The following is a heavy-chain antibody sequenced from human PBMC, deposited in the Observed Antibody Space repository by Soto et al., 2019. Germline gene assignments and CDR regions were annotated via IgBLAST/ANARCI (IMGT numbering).Heavy chain of an antibody. V-gene: IGHV3-9*01. Sequence: EVQLEESGGALVQPGRSLRLSCAASGFTFDDYAMYWVRQVLGKGLEWVSSISWNSGNIGYADSVKGRFTTSRDNAENSLYLQMNNLRPEDTALYYCVRSKGGYSYGTPFDYWGQGTLVPVSS. J-gene: IGHJ4*02. CDR2: ISWNSGNI. D-gene: IGHD5-18*01. CDR3: VRSKGGYSYGTPFDY. CDR1: GFTFDDYA.